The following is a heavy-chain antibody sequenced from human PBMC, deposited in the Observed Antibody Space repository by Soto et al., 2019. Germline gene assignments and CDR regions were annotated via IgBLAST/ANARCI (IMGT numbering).Heavy chain of an antibody. D-gene: IGHD2-8*01. J-gene: IGHJ6*02. CDR1: GFTFSSYA. V-gene: IGHV3-23*01. CDR2: ISGSGGST. Sequence: EVQLLESGGGLVQPGGSLRLSCAASGFTFSSYAMSWVRQAPGKGLEWVSAISGSGGSTYYENSGKGRFTISSNNSKNTSYLQMNSLRADVTAVYYCAKYWYAASRFNHYYYYGMDVWGQGTTVTVSS. CDR3: AKYWYAASRFNHYYYYGMDV.